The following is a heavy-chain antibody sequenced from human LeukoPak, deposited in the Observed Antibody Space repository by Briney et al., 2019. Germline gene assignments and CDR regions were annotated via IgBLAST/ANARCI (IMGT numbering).Heavy chain of an antibody. D-gene: IGHD2-2*01. CDR1: GYTFTSYG. Sequence: ASVKVSCKASGYTFTSYGVSWVRQAPGQGLEWMGWFSTYSGNTNYAQKLQGRVTMTTDTSTSTAYMELRSLRSDDTAVYYCARDSPRFVVVPAATDYWGQGTLVTVSS. J-gene: IGHJ4*02. CDR2: FSTYSGNT. V-gene: IGHV1-18*01. CDR3: ARDSPRFVVVPAATDY.